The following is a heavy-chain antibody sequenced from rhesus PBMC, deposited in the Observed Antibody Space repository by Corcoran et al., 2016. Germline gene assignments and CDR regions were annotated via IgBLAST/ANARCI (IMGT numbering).Heavy chain of an antibody. CDR1: GGSIRGYYS. Sequence: QVQLQQWGEGLVKPSETLSLTCAVYGGSIRGYYSWSWIRKPPGKGLEWSGYIYGNSARTNYNPSLKIRVTISKDTSKNQFSLKLSSVTAADTAVYYCARDEGGVAAALGYFDYWGQGVLVTVSS. D-gene: IGHD6-31*01. V-gene: IGHV4-73*01. CDR2: IYGNSART. CDR3: ARDEGGVAAALGYFDY. J-gene: IGHJ4*01.